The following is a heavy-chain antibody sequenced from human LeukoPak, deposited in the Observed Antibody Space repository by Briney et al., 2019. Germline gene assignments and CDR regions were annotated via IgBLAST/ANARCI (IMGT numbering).Heavy chain of an antibody. CDR1: GGSISSYY. J-gene: IGHJ4*02. V-gene: IGHV4-59*01. CDR2: IYYSGST. Sequence: SETLSLTCTVSGGSISSYYWSWIRQPPGKGLEWIGYIYYSGSTNYNPSLNSRVTISVDTSKNQFSLKLSSVTAADTAVYYCASTSDYGDYQYYFDYWGQGTLVTVSS. D-gene: IGHD4-17*01. CDR3: ASTSDYGDYQYYFDY.